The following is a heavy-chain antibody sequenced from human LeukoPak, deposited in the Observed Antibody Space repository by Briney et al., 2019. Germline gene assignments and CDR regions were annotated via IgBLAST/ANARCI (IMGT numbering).Heavy chain of an antibody. Sequence: GESLKISCKGSGYSFTSYWIGWVRQMPGKGLEWMGIINPGDSDTRYSPSFQGQVTISADKSISTAYLQWSSLKASDTAMYYCARAPETYYDILTGYYTLDYWGQGTLVTVSS. CDR1: GYSFTSYW. CDR3: ARAPETYYDILTGYYTLDY. J-gene: IGHJ4*02. V-gene: IGHV5-51*01. D-gene: IGHD3-9*01. CDR2: INPGDSDT.